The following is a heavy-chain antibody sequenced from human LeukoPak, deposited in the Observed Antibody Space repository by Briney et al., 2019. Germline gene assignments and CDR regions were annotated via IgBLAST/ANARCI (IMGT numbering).Heavy chain of an antibody. V-gene: IGHV4-59*01. D-gene: IGHD6-13*01. Sequence: SETLSLTCTVSGGSISSYYWSWVRQPPGKGLEWIGFVYYTGSTNYSPSLKSRVTISVDTSKNQFTLKLRSVTAADTAVYYCARISSSNWYNERGAFDVWGQGTMVTVSS. CDR1: GGSISSYY. CDR2: VYYTGST. J-gene: IGHJ3*01. CDR3: ARISSSNWYNERGAFDV.